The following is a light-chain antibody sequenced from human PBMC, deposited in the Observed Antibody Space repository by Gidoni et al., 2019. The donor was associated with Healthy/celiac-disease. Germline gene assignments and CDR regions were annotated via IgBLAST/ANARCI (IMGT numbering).Light chain of an antibody. CDR2: GAS. Sequence: EIVMTQSPATLSVSPGERATLSCRASQSVSSTLAWYQQKPGQAPRLPIYGASTRATGIPARFSGSGSGTEFTLTISSLQSEDFAVYYCQQYNNWPPGTFGGGTKVEIK. CDR3: QQYNNWPPGT. J-gene: IGKJ4*01. V-gene: IGKV3-15*01. CDR1: QSVSST.